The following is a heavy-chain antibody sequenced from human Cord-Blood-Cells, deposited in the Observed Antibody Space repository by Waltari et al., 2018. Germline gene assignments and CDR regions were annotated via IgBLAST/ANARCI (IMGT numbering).Heavy chain of an antibody. V-gene: IGHV1-69*01. CDR2: IIPIFGTA. Sequence: GIIPIFGTANYAQKFQGRVTITADESTSTAYMELSSLRSEDTAVYYCAGDSSSAFDYWGQGTLVTVSS. J-gene: IGHJ4*02. CDR3: AGDSSSAFDY. D-gene: IGHD6-19*01.